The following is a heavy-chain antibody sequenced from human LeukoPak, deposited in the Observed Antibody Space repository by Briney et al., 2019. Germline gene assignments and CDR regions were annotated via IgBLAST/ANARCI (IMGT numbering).Heavy chain of an antibody. Sequence: GGSLRLSCAASGLTFSSYGMHWVRQALGKGLEWVAFIRYDESNKYYADSVEGRSTISRDNSKNTLYLQMNSLRTEDTGVYYCAKDRHDGKDYWGQGTLVTVSS. V-gene: IGHV3-30*02. CDR2: IRYDESNK. J-gene: IGHJ4*02. CDR1: GLTFSSYG. D-gene: IGHD4-23*01. CDR3: AKDRHDGKDY.